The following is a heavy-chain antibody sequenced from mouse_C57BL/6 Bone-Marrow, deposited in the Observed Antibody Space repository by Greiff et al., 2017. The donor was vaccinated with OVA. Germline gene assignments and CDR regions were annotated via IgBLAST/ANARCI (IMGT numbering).Heavy chain of an antibody. CDR3: AREVDGYYFFLFDY. CDR2: IDPSDSET. CDR1: GYTFTSYW. D-gene: IGHD2-3*01. Sequence: VQLQQPGAELVRPGSSVKLSCKASGYTFTSYWMHWVKQRPIQGLEWIGNIDPSDSETNSNQKFKDKATLTVHTYSSTAYMQLSSLTSEDSAVDYCAREVDGYYFFLFDYWGQGTTLTVSS. J-gene: IGHJ2*01. V-gene: IGHV1-52*01.